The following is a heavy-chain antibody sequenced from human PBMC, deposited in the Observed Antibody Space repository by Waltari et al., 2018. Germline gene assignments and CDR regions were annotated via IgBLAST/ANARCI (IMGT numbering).Heavy chain of an antibody. CDR1: GGKCGSYA. CDR3: AKRIVGGPFDV. D-gene: IGHD1-26*01. V-gene: IGHV1-69*12. J-gene: IGHJ3*01. Sequence: QVHLVQSGAEVRKPGSSVRVSCEASGGKCGSYAITWVRQAPGQGLEWMAGIIPIFGTPNYAQKFQGRVNVAADESTSTAYMELSSLRSDDTAIYYCAKRIVGGPFDVWGQGTVVIVSS. CDR2: IIPIFGTP.